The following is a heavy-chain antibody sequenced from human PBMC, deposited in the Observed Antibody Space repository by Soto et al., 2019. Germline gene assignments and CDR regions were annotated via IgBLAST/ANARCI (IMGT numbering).Heavy chain of an antibody. D-gene: IGHD5-18*01. J-gene: IGHJ4*02. CDR1: GDSMNNNY. Sequence: SETLSLTCTVSGDSMNNNYWSWVRQSPGKGLEWIGYIYYTGDTNYNPSLRSRLTILVDTSKNQFSLNLRSVTTADTAVYYCARGRIQLWYPFDYWGQGTLVTGSS. CDR2: IYYTGDT. CDR3: ARGRIQLWYPFDY. V-gene: IGHV4-59*01.